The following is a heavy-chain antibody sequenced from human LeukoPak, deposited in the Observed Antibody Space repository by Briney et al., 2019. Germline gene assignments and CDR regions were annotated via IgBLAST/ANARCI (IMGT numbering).Heavy chain of an antibody. J-gene: IGHJ4*02. CDR3: ASMSGYYPSYYFDY. CDR2: ISAYNGNI. V-gene: IGHV1-18*01. Sequence: ASVKVSCKASGYTFISYGITWVRQAPGQGLEWLGWISAYNGNIDYAQRLQGRVTLTTDTSTSTAYMEVRSLRSNDTAVYYCASMSGYYPSYYFDYWGQGTLVTVSS. D-gene: IGHD3-3*01. CDR1: GYTFISYG.